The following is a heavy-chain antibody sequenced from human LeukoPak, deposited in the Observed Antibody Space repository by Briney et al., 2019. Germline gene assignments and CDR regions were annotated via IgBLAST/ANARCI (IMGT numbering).Heavy chain of an antibody. J-gene: IGHJ4*02. CDR2: ISAYNGNT. V-gene: IGHV1-18*01. Sequence: ASVKVSCKASGGTFSSYAISWVRQAPGQGLEWMGWISAYNGNTNYAQKLQGRVTMTTDTSTSTAYMELRSLRSDDTAVYYCARGGMGDILTGYYPILGYFDYWGQGTLVTVSS. CDR1: GGTFSSYA. CDR3: ARGGMGDILTGYYPILGYFDY. D-gene: IGHD3-9*01.